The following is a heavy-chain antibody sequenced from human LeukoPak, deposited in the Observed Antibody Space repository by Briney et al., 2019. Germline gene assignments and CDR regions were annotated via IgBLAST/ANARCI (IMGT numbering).Heavy chain of an antibody. Sequence: PSETLSLTCAVSGDSISSDGYAWNWIRQPPGKGLEWIGYIYYSGSTYFNPSLKSRVTMSVDTSKNQFSLKLSSVTAADTAVYYCATDFWSGTNIIDYWGQGTLVTVSS. CDR1: GDSISSDGYA. J-gene: IGHJ4*02. CDR3: ATDFWSGTNIIDY. D-gene: IGHD3-3*01. V-gene: IGHV4-30-4*07. CDR2: IYYSGST.